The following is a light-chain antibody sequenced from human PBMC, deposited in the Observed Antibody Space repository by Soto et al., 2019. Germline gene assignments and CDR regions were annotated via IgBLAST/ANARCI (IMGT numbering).Light chain of an antibody. Sequence: EIVLTQSPASLSLSPGEGATLSCRASQSVGSYLAWYQQKPGQAPRLLIYDASNGATGIPARFSGSGSGTDFTLTITSLEPEDFAVYYCGSRTFGQGTKVDIK. CDR3: GSRT. CDR1: QSVGSY. CDR2: DAS. V-gene: IGKV3-11*01. J-gene: IGKJ1*01.